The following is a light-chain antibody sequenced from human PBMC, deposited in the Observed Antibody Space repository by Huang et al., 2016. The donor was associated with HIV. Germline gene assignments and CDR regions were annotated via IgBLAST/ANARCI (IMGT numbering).Light chain of an antibody. CDR2: GAS. CDR1: QSVRTN. V-gene: IGKV3-15*01. CDR3: QQYYNWPPYT. J-gene: IGKJ2*01. Sequence: EVVMTQSPATLSLSPGERATLSCRASQSVRTNLAWYRQKPGQAPRLLSYGASTRATGIPGRFSGSGSGTEFTLTISSLQSEDFVVYYCQQYYNWPPYTFGQGTKLEIK.